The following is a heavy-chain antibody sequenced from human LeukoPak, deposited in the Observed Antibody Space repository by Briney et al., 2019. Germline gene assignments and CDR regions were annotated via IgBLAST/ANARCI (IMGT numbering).Heavy chain of an antibody. CDR1: GFIFTSYG. D-gene: IGHD2-21*02. Sequence: PGGSLRLSCAASGFIFTSYGMHWVRQAPGKGLEWVAFIRYDGSIKFYADSVKGRFTISRDNSRNTLYLQMNSLRAEDTAVYYCARDSDDLNWFDPWGQGTLVTVSS. J-gene: IGHJ5*02. CDR2: IRYDGSIK. V-gene: IGHV3-30*02. CDR3: ARDSDDLNWFDP.